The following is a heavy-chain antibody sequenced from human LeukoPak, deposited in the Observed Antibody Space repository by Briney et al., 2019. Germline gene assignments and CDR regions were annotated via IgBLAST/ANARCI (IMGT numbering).Heavy chain of an antibody. CDR3: ARGMYYYDSSGYYYDPSEYFQH. CDR2: IYYSGST. J-gene: IGHJ1*01. D-gene: IGHD3-22*01. CDR1: GGSISSYY. Sequence: TSETLSLTCTVSGGSISSYYWSWIRQPPGKGLEWIGYIYYSGSTNYNPSLKSRVTISVDTSKNQFSLKLSSVTAADTAVYYCARGMYYYDSSGYYYDPSEYFQHWGQGTLVTVSS. V-gene: IGHV4-59*01.